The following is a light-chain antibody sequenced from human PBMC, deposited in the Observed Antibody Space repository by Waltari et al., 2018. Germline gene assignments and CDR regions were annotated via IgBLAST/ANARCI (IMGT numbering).Light chain of an antibody. J-gene: IGKJ2*01. V-gene: IGKV1-5*03. CDR1: QSVGTW. CDR2: MAS. CDR3: QQYSSFST. Sequence: DIQMTQYPSTLSASVADRVTISCRASQSVGTWLAWYQQKPGKAPKLLIYMASTLESGVPSRFSGSGSGTEFTLTISSLQPDDFATYSCQQYSSFSTFGQGTKL.